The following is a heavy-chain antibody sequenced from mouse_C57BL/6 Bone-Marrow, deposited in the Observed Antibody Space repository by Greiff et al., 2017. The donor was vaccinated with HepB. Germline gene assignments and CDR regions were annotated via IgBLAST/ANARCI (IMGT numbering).Heavy chain of an antibody. J-gene: IGHJ2*01. Sequence: VQLQQSGAELVKPGASVKISCKASGYAFSSYWMNWVKQRPGQGLEWIGQIYPGDGDTNYNEKFKGKATLTADKSSSTAYMQLSSLTSEDSAVYICARKELRQYYFDYWGQGTTLTVSS. CDR2: IYPGDGDT. CDR1: GYAFSSYW. V-gene: IGHV1-80*01. D-gene: IGHD1-1*01. CDR3: ARKELRQYYFDY.